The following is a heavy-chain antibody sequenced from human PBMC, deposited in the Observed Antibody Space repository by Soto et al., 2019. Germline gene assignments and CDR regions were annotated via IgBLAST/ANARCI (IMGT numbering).Heavy chain of an antibody. Sequence: LRLSCAASGFTFSSYAMHWVRQAPGKGLEWVAVISYDGSNKYYADSVKGRFTISRDNSKNTLYLQMNSLRAEDTAVYYCARDMAKLAALNWFDPWGQGTLVTVSS. J-gene: IGHJ5*02. V-gene: IGHV3-30-3*01. CDR2: ISYDGSNK. CDR3: ARDMAKLAALNWFDP. D-gene: IGHD3-3*02. CDR1: GFTFSSYA.